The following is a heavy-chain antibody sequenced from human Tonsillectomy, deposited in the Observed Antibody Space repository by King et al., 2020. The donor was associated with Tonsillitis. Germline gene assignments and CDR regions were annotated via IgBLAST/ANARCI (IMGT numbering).Heavy chain of an antibody. D-gene: IGHD1-26*01. V-gene: IGHV3-30*04. CDR3: ARGGSSGSKGDFDI. CDR2: ISYDGRYI. Sequence: VQLVESGGGVVQPGRSLRLSCAASGFTFSSYAMHWVRQAPGKGLEWVTCISYDGRYIYNADSVKGRFTISRDNSKNTLYLQMNSLRAEDTAVYYCARGGSSGSKGDFDIWGQGTMVTVSS. CDR1: GFTFSSYA. J-gene: IGHJ3*02.